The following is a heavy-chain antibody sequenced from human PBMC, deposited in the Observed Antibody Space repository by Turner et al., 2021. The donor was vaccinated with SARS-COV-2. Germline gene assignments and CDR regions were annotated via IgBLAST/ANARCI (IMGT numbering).Heavy chain of an antibody. Sequence: QVQLVQSGTEVMKPRASVKVSCKASGYTFTGDYMHWVRQAPGQGLEWMGWINPNSGGTNYAQKFQGRVTMTRDTSISTAYMELSRLRSDDTAVYFCARDLFDLGSRWTQWGQGTLVTVSS. D-gene: IGHD6-13*01. V-gene: IGHV1-2*02. J-gene: IGHJ4*02. CDR1: GYTFTGDY. CDR3: ARDLFDLGSRWTQ. CDR2: INPNSGGT.